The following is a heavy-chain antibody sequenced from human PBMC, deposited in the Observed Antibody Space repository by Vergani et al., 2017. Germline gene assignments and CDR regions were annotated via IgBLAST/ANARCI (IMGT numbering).Heavy chain of an antibody. CDR1: GFTFNEYW. D-gene: IGHD3-3*01. J-gene: IGHJ5*02. Sequence: EVELVESGGGLVQPGGSLRLSCAASGFTFNEYWMHWARQVPGKGLVWVSGMNGDGDTISYAESVKGRFTISRDKAKKTLFLQMNSLRAEDTAVYYCARARKFRFGVVWENWFDPWGQGTLVTVSS. CDR2: MNGDGDTI. V-gene: IGHV3-74*01. CDR3: ARARKFRFGVVWENWFDP.